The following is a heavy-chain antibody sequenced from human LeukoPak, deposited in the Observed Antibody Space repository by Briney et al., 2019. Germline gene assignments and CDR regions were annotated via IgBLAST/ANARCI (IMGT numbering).Heavy chain of an antibody. D-gene: IGHD3-22*01. V-gene: IGHV4-59*01. Sequence: PSETLSLTCTVSGGSISSYYWSWIRQPPGKGLEWIGYISYSGSTNYNPSLRCRVTISVDTSKNQFSLKLSSVTAADTAVYYCARSGDYYDSSGYFSWTFDIWGQGTMVTVSS. CDR3: ARSGDYYDSSGYFSWTFDI. CDR1: GGSISSYY. J-gene: IGHJ3*02. CDR2: ISYSGST.